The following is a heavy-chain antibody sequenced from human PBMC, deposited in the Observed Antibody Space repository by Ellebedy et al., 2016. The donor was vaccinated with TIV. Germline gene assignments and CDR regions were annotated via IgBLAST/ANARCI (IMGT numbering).Heavy chain of an antibody. CDR2: IKEDGSEK. CDR3: ASEAAMKV. CDR1: GFTFSYSW. V-gene: IGHV3-7*01. J-gene: IGHJ6*02. Sequence: GESLKISXAASGFTFSYSWMTWVRQAPGKGLEWVANIKEDGSEKYYVDSVKGRFTISRDNTKNSLYLQMNSLRAEDTAVYYCASEAAMKVWGQGTTVTVSS.